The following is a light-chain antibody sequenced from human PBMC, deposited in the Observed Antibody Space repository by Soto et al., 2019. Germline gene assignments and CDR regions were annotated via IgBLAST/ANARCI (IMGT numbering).Light chain of an antibody. CDR1: SGHSSYA. V-gene: IGLV4-69*01. CDR3: QTWGTGVV. CDR2: LNSDGSH. J-gene: IGLJ2*01. Sequence: QLVLTQSPSASAYLGASVELTCTLSSGHSSYAIAWHQQQPEKGPRYLMKLNSDGSHSKGDGIPDRFSGSSSGAERYLTISSLQSEDEADYYCQTWGTGVVFGGGTKVTVL.